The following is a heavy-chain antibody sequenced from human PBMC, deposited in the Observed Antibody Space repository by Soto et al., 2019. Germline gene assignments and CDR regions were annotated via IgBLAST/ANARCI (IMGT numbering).Heavy chain of an antibody. CDR1: GFMFSNYG. CDR2: ISDDGGET. J-gene: IGHJ4*02. Sequence: QVQLVESGGGVVHPGRSLSLSCAGSGFMFSNYGMHWVRRAPGKGLEWVAFISDDGGETFYADSVKGRFTISRDNSERTLFLHMRSLKKEDTAVYYCAITNVADASFDYWDQGTLVTVSS. CDR3: AITNVADASFDY. V-gene: IGHV3-30*03. D-gene: IGHD2-8*01.